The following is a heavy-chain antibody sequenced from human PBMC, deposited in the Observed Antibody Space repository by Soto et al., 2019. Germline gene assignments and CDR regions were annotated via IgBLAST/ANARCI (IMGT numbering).Heavy chain of an antibody. CDR2: IYYSGST. CDR3: ARVHYDFWSGYRDPDAFDI. D-gene: IGHD3-3*01. V-gene: IGHV4-31*03. CDR1: GGSSSSGGYY. J-gene: IGHJ3*02. Sequence: SEALSVTCTVSGGSSSSGGYYWIWIRQHPGKGLEWIGYIYYSGSTYYNPSLKSRVTISVDTSKNQFSLKLSSVTAADTAVYYCARVHYDFWSGYRDPDAFDIWGQGTMVTVSS.